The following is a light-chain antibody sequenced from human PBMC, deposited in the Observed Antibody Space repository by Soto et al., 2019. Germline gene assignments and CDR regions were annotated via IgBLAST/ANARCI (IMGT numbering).Light chain of an antibody. CDR2: EVN. V-gene: IGLV2-14*01. CDR3: TSYTGSSTPWV. CDR1: RSDVGAYNY. J-gene: IGLJ3*02. Sequence: QSALTQPASVSGSPGQSITISCAGTRSDVGAYNYVSWYQQHPGKAPKLMIYEVNDRPSGVSNRFSGSKSGSTASLTISGLQAEDEADYYCTSYTGSSTPWVFGGGTKLTVL.